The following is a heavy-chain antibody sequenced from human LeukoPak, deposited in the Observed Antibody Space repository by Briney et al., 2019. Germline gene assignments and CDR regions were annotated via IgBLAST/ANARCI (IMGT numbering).Heavy chain of an antibody. Sequence: GESLKIYCKGSGYSFTSYWIGWVRQMPGKGLEWMGIIYPGDSDTRYRPSFQGQVTISVDKSINTAYLQWSSLKASDTAMYYCARVVDYDTSGYQTKNWFDPWGQGTLVTVSS. J-gene: IGHJ5*02. CDR3: ARVVDYDTSGYQTKNWFDP. V-gene: IGHV5-51*01. D-gene: IGHD3-22*01. CDR2: IYPGDSDT. CDR1: GYSFTSYW.